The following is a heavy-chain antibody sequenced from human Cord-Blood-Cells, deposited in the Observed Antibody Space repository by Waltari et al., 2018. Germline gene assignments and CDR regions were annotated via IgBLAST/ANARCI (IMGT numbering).Heavy chain of an antibody. D-gene: IGHD1-26*01. V-gene: IGHV4-61*01. CDR2: IYYSGST. CDR3: ARDSGNWYFDL. CDR1: GGSVSSGSSS. Sequence: QVQLQESGPGLVKPSETLSLTCTVSGGSVSSGSSSWSWIRQPPGKGLEWIGYIYYSGSTNYNPSLKSRVTISVDTSKNQFSLKLSSVTAADTAVYYCARDSGNWYFDLWGRGTLVTVSS. J-gene: IGHJ2*01.